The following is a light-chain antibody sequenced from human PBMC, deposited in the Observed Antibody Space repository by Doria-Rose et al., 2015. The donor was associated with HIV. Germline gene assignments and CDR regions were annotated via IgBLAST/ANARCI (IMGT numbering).Light chain of an antibody. CDR2: DGS. CDR1: QSFSSTY. CDR3: HQYGTSWT. J-gene: IGKJ1*01. Sequence: EIVMTQSPGTLSLSPGERATLSCRASQSFSSTYLAWYQQMPGQAPSLLIYDGSSRATGIPDRFSASGSGTDFTLTINRLEPEDFALYYCHQYGTSWTFGQGTKVEI. V-gene: IGKV3-20*01.